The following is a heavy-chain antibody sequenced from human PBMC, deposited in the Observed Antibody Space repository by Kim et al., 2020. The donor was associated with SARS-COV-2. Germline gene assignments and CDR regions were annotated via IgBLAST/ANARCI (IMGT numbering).Heavy chain of an antibody. CDR3: ARHLYYGSGSYPDY. D-gene: IGHD3-10*01. J-gene: IGHJ4*02. Sequence: SPAFQGQVTISADKSISTAYLQWSSLKASDTAMYYCARHLYYGSGSYPDYWGQGTLVTVSS. V-gene: IGHV5-51*01.